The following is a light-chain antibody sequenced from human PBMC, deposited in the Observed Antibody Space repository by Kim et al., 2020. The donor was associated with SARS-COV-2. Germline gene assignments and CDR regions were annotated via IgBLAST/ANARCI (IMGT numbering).Light chain of an antibody. CDR1: QGINSR. CDR2: GAS. J-gene: IGKJ4*01. V-gene: IGKV1D-12*01. Sequence: DIQMTQSPSSVSASVGDRVTITCRASQGINSRLAWYQQKPGKAPKLLIYGASSLQSGVPSRFSGTGFGTDFTLTINSLQPEDFATYFCQQADSFPLTFGGGTKVDIK. CDR3: QQADSFPLT.